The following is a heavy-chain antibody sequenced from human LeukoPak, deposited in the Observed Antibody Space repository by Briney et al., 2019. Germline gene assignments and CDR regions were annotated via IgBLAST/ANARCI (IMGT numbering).Heavy chain of an antibody. Sequence: SETLSLTCTVSGGSISSYYWSWIRQLPGKGLEWIGYIYYSGSTNYNPSLKSQVTISVDTSKNQFSLKLSSVTAADTAVYYCARTTEGGYTYDYFYYYYMDVWGKGTTVTISS. CDR2: IYYSGST. CDR1: GGSISSYY. V-gene: IGHV4-59*01. D-gene: IGHD5-18*01. J-gene: IGHJ6*03. CDR3: ARTTEGGYTYDYFYYYYMDV.